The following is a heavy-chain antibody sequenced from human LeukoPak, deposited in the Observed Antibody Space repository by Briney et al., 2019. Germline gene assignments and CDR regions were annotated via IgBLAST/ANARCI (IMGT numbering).Heavy chain of an antibody. J-gene: IGHJ4*02. V-gene: IGHV5-51*01. CDR2: IYPGDSDT. CDR1: GYSFTSYW. Sequence: PGESLKISCKGSGYSFTSYWIAWVRQMPGKGLEWMGIIYPGDSDTRYSPSFQGQVTISADKSISTAYLQWSSLEASDTAIYYCARHVLAAAGTEPFDYWGQGTLVTVSS. CDR3: ARHVLAAAGTEPFDY. D-gene: IGHD6-13*01.